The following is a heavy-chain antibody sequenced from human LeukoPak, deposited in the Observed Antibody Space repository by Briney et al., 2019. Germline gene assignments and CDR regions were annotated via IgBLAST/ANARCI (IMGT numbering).Heavy chain of an antibody. J-gene: IGHJ6*02. CDR3: ARDRALSGSYYYYYYGMDV. D-gene: IGHD1-26*01. CDR2: INPNSGGT. V-gene: IGHV1-2*06. CDR1: GYTFTGYY. Sequence: GASVKVSCKASGYTFTGYYMHWVRQAPGQGLEWMGRINPNSGGTNYAQKFQGRVTMTRDTSISTAYMELSRLRSDDTAVYYCARDRALSGSYYYYYYGMDVWGQGTTATVSS.